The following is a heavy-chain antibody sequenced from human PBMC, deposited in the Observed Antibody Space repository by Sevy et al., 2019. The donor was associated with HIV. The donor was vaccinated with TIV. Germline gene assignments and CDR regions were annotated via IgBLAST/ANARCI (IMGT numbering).Heavy chain of an antibody. CDR3: VRAGVGAFSYSLDT. Sequence: GGSLRLSCAASGFTFSAYWMSWVRQAPGKGLEWVATMKQDGSEKYYVDSVKGRLTISRDNAKNSLYLQVNSLRAEDTAVYYCVRAGVGAFSYSLDTWGQGTLVTVSS. V-gene: IGHV3-7*01. J-gene: IGHJ5*02. D-gene: IGHD5-18*01. CDR1: GFTFSAYW. CDR2: MKQDGSEK.